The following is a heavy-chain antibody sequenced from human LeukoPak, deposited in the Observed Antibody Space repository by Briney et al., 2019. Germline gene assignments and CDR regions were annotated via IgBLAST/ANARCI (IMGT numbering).Heavy chain of an antibody. D-gene: IGHD5-24*01. CDR3: ASYRKGDGYAYFDY. CDR2: IYYSGST. J-gene: IGHJ4*02. V-gene: IGHV4-39*01. Sequence: PSETLSLTCTVSGGSISSSSYYWGWIGQPPGKGLEWIGSIYYSGSTYYNPSLKSRVTISVDTSKNQFSLKLSSVTAADTAVYYCASYRKGDGYAYFDYWGQGTLVTVSS. CDR1: GGSISSSSYY.